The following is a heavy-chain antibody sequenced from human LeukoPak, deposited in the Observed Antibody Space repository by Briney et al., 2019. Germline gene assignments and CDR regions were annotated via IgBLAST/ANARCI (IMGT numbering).Heavy chain of an antibody. CDR3: ERGHTKDSIAAAGLY. CDR1: GGSFSGYY. CDR2: INHSGST. D-gene: IGHD6-13*01. J-gene: IGHJ4*02. V-gene: IGHV4-34*01. Sequence: PSETLSLTCAVYGGSFSGYYWSWIRQPPGKGLEWIGEINHSGSTNYNPSLKSRVHISVDTSKNQFSLKLSSVTAADTAVYYRERGHTKDSIAAAGLYWGQGTLVTVSS.